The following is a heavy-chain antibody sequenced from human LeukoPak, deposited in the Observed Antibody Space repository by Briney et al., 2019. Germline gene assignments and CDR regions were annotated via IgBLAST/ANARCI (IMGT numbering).Heavy chain of an antibody. J-gene: IGHJ4*02. D-gene: IGHD6-6*01. CDR1: GYTFTSYG. V-gene: IGHV1-46*01. CDR3: ARDVGGVAARPLSFDY. Sequence: ASVKVSCKASGYTFTSYGISWVRQAPGQGLEWMGIINPSGGSTSYAQKFQGRVTMTRDMSTSTVYMELSSLRSEDTAVYYCARDVGGVAARPLSFDYWGQGTLVTVSS. CDR2: INPSGGST.